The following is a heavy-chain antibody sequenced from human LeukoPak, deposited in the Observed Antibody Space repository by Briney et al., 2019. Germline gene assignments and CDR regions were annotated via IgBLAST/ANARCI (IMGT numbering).Heavy chain of an antibody. CDR1: SGSISSSSYY. V-gene: IGHV4-39*07. CDR3: ARNIWFGEFFDY. J-gene: IGHJ4*02. Sequence: PSETLSLTCAVSSGSISSSSYYWGWIRQPPGKGLEWIGSIYYSGSTYYNPSLKSRVTISVDTSKNQFSLKLSSVTAADTAVYYCARNIWFGEFFDYWGQGTLVTVSS. D-gene: IGHD3-10*01. CDR2: IYYSGST.